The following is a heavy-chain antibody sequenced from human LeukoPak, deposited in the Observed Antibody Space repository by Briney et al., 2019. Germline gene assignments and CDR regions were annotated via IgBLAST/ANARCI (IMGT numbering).Heavy chain of an antibody. CDR3: ARGVLDTAMVPYYYYGMDV. Sequence: ASVKVSCKASGYTFTSYGISWVRQAPGQGLEWMGWISAYNGNTNYAQKLQGRVTMTTDTSTSTAYMELSSLRSEDTAVYYCARGVLDTAMVPYYYYGMDVWGQGTTVTVSS. V-gene: IGHV1-18*01. D-gene: IGHD5-18*01. J-gene: IGHJ6*02. CDR1: GYTFTSYG. CDR2: ISAYNGNT.